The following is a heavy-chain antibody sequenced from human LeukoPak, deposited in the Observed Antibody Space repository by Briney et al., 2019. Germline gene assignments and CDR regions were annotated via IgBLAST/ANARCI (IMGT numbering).Heavy chain of an antibody. CDR2: IRYDGSNK. CDR3: AKDLVFGGSTETFDY. D-gene: IGHD3-10*01. Sequence: GGSLRLSCAASGFTFSSYGMHWVRQAPGKGLEWVAFIRYDGSNKYYADSVKGRFTISRDNSKNTLYLQMNSLRAEDTAVYYCAKDLVFGGSTETFDYWGQGTLVTVSS. CDR1: GFTFSSYG. J-gene: IGHJ4*02. V-gene: IGHV3-30*02.